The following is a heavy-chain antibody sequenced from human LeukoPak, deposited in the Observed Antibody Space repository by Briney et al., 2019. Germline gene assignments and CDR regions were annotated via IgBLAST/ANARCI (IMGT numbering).Heavy chain of an antibody. V-gene: IGHV3-7*03. Sequence: PGGSLRLSCAASGFTFSSYWMSWVRQAPGKGLEWVANINQDGREKYFVDSVKGRFTISRDNARNSLSLQMNSLRAEDTAVYYCTRMNEWLSTPYDFWGQGTLVTVSS. CDR2: INQDGREK. J-gene: IGHJ4*02. CDR1: GFTFSSYW. D-gene: IGHD3-3*01. CDR3: TRMNEWLSTPYDF.